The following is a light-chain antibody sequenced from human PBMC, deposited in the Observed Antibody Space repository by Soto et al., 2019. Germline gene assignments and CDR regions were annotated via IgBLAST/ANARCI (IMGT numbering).Light chain of an antibody. CDR1: QGINNH. Sequence: DFQMTQSPSSLSASVGDRVTITCRASQGINNHLAWFQQKPGKVPKVLIYAASTLQSGVPSRFSGSGSGTDFTHNISSLQPEDVATYYCQNYNSAPPAGTFGGGTKVEIK. CDR2: AAS. J-gene: IGKJ4*01. V-gene: IGKV1-27*01. CDR3: QNYNSAPPAGT.